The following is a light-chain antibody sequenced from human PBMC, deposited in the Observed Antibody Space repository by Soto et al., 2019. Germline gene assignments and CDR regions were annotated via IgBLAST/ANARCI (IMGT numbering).Light chain of an antibody. CDR3: QQRSNWLT. J-gene: IGKJ4*01. CDR1: QSVSSY. V-gene: IGKV3-11*01. Sequence: EIVLTQSPATLSLSPGERATLSCRASQSVSSYLAWYQQKPGQAPRLLIYDASNRATGIPARFSGSGSGTDFTLTISSLEHEDFEVYYCQQRSNWLTFGGGTKVEIK. CDR2: DAS.